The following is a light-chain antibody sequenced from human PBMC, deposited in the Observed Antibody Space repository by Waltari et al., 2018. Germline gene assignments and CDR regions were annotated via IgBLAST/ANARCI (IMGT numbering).Light chain of an antibody. V-gene: IGKV1-5*03. CDR2: RAL. Sequence: DIQMTQSPSTLSASVGDRVTITCRASPSIGSWLAWYQQNPGKDPKLLIYRALSLEGGVPSRFSGSGSGTEFTLTISSLQPDDFATYYCQQYNIYSYTFGQGTKLEIK. CDR3: QQYNIYSYT. J-gene: IGKJ2*01. CDR1: PSIGSW.